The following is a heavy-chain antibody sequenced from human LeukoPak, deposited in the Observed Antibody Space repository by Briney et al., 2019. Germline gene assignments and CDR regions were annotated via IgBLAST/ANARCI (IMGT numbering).Heavy chain of an antibody. CDR2: IYTSGST. D-gene: IGHD3-10*01. Sequence: TTSETLSLTCTVSGGSISSYYWSWIRQPAGKGLEWIGRIYTSGSTNYNPSLKSRVTMSVDTSKNQFSLKLSSVTAADTAVYYCARGKGGSGSFYYYGMDVWGQGTTVTVSS. CDR3: ARGKGGSGSFYYYGMDV. J-gene: IGHJ6*02. CDR1: GGSISSYY. V-gene: IGHV4-4*07.